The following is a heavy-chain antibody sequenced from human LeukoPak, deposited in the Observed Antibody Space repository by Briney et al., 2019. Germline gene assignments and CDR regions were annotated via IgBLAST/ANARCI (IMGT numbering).Heavy chain of an antibody. CDR1: GFTFSSYS. D-gene: IGHD1-14*01. CDR2: ISTSSSYI. CDR3: ARGTLNIPGEHGAFDY. Sequence: GGSLRLSCAASGFTFSSYSMNWVRQAPGKGLEWVSSISTSSSYIHYADSVKGRFTISRDDAKNSLYLQMNSLRAEDTAVYYCARGTLNIPGEHGAFDYWGQGTLVTVSS. J-gene: IGHJ4*02. V-gene: IGHV3-21*01.